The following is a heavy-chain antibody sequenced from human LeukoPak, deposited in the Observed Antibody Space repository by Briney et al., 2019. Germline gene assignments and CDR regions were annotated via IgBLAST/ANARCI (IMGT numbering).Heavy chain of an antibody. CDR2: INHSGST. J-gene: IGHJ5*02. D-gene: IGHD3-3*01. CDR3: ARGLPSVLRFLEWLSRRFDP. Sequence: SETLSLTCAVYGGSFSGYYWSWIRQPPGKGLEWIREINHSGSTNYNPSLKSRVTISVDTSKNQFSLKLSSVTAADTAVYYCARGLPSVLRFLEWLSRRFDPWGQGTLVTVSS. CDR1: GGSFSGYY. V-gene: IGHV4-34*01.